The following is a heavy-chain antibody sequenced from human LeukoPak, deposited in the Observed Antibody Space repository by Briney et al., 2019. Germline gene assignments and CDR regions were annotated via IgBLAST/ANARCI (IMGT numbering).Heavy chain of an antibody. CDR1: AGPIRNYY. V-gene: IGHV4-59*01. Sequence: SETLSLTCTVSAGPIRNYYWSWIRQPPGQGLEWIGYVYYSGSTDYNPSLQSRVTISVDIPKKHFSLKLTSVTAADTAVYYCARGPLGFCTTSGCSTDAFDIWGQGTMVTVSS. CDR3: ARGPLGFCTTSGCSTDAFDI. CDR2: VYYSGST. J-gene: IGHJ3*02. D-gene: IGHD2-2*02.